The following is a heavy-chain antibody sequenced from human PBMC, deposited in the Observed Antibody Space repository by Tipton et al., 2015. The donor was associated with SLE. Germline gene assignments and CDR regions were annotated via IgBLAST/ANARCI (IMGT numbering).Heavy chain of an antibody. CDR2: IYYSGGT. J-gene: IGHJ4*02. CDR1: GGSISSSSYY. Sequence: TLSLTCTVSGGSISSSSYYWGWIRQPPGKGLEWIGTIYYSGGTFYNPSLKSRVTISVDTSKSQFSLKLTSVTAADTAVYYCARGKDFWSGYYMDYWGQGTLVTVSS. CDR3: ARGKDFWSGYYMDY. V-gene: IGHV4-39*07. D-gene: IGHD3-3*01.